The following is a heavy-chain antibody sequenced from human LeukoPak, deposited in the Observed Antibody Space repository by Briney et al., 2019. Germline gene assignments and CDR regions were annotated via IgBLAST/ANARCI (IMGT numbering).Heavy chain of an antibody. Sequence: PSETLSLTCTVSGGSISSGGYYWSWIRQHPGKGLEWIGYIYYSGSTYYNPSLKSRVTISVDTSKNQFSLKLSSVTAADTAVYYCARVRDTAMADTRGTTDYWGQGTLVTVSS. CDR1: GGSISSGGYY. CDR2: IYYSGST. D-gene: IGHD5-18*01. V-gene: IGHV4-31*03. CDR3: ARVRDTAMADTRGTTDY. J-gene: IGHJ4*02.